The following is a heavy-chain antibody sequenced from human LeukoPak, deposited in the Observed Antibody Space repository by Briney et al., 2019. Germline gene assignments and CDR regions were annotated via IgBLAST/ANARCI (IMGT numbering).Heavy chain of an antibody. CDR2: IKQDGSEK. V-gene: IGHV3-7*01. CDR1: GVTFSSYW. J-gene: IGHJ4*02. CDR3: ARDTPLKYDFWSGYTSFDY. Sequence: GGSLRLSCAASGVTFSSYWMSWVRQAPGKGLEWVANIKQDGSEKYYVDSVKGRFTISRDNAKNSLYLQMNSLRAEDTAVYYCARDTPLKYDFWSGYTSFDYWGQGTLVTVSS. D-gene: IGHD3-3*01.